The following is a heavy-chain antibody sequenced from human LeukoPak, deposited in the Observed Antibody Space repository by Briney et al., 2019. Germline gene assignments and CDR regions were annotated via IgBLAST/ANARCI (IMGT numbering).Heavy chain of an antibody. CDR2: ISSSSSYI. CDR3: ARDLYSFFDY. V-gene: IGHV3-21*01. D-gene: IGHD6-13*01. Sequence: GGSLRLSCAASGFTLSSYSMNWVRQAPGKGVEWVSSISSSSSYIYYADSVKGRFTISRDNAKNSLYLQMNSLRAEDTAVYYCARDLYSFFDYWGQGTLVTVSS. J-gene: IGHJ4*02. CDR1: GFTLSSYS.